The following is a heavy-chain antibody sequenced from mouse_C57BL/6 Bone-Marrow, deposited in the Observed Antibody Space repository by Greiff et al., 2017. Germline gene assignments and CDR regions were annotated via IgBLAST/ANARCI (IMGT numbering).Heavy chain of an antibody. CDR1: GYTFTSYD. V-gene: IGHV1-85*01. Sequence: QVQLKESGPELVKPGASVKLSCKASGYTFTSYDINWVKQRPGQGLEWIGWIYPRDGSTKYNEKFKGKGTLTVDPSSSTAYMELHRLTSEDSSVYFCARLEFDGSSGDWYFDVWGTGTTVTVSS. D-gene: IGHD1-1*01. CDR2: IYPRDGST. J-gene: IGHJ1*03. CDR3: ARLEFDGSSGDWYFDV.